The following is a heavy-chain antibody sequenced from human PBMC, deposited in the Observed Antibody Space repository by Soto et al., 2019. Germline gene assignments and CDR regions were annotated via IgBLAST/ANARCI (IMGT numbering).Heavy chain of an antibody. Sequence: LRLSCAASGFTFSDYYMSWIRQAPGKGLEWVSYISSSGSTIYYADSVKGRFTISRDNAKNSLYLQMNSLRAEDTAVYYCARDLGTRTRPPYYYGMDVWGQGTTVTVSS. CDR3: ARDLGTRTRPPYYYGMDV. J-gene: IGHJ6*02. CDR1: GFTFSDYY. V-gene: IGHV3-11*01. D-gene: IGHD6-6*01. CDR2: ISSSGSTI.